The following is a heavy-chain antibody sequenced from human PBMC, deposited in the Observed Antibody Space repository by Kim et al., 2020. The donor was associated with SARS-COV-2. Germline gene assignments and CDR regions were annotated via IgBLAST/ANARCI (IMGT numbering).Heavy chain of an antibody. J-gene: IGHJ4*02. Sequence: GGSLRLSCAASGFTFSSYGMHWVRQAPGKGLEWVAVISYDGSNKYYADSVKGRFTISRDNSKNTLYLQMNSLRAEDTAVYYCAKDYGSGSLDYWGQGTLVTVSS. CDR3: AKDYGSGSLDY. CDR1: GFTFSSYG. CDR2: ISYDGSNK. D-gene: IGHD3-10*01. V-gene: IGHV3-30*18.